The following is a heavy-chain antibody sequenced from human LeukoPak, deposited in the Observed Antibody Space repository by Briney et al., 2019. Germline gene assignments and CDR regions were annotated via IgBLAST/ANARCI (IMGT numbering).Heavy chain of an antibody. J-gene: IGHJ4*02. CDR1: GFTFSSYS. D-gene: IGHD5-24*01. CDR2: ISSSSSYI. Sequence: GGSLRLSCAASGFTFSSYSMNWVRQAPGKGLEWVSSISSSSSYIYYADSVKGRFTISRDDAKNSLYLQMNSLRAEDTAVYYCAREPRSRWLDYWGQGTLVTVSS. CDR3: AREPRSRWLDY. V-gene: IGHV3-21*01.